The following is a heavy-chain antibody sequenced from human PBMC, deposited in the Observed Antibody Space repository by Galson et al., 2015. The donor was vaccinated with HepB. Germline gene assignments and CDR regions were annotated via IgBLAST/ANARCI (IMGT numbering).Heavy chain of an antibody. CDR1: GFTFSSYA. CDR3: ARDWGGYGRDYFDY. Sequence: SLRLSCAASGFTFSSYAMHWVRQAPGKGLEWVAVISYDGSNKYYADSVKGRFTISRDNSKNTLYLQMNSLRAEDTAVYYCARDWGGYGRDYFDYWGQGTLVTVSS. CDR2: ISYDGSNK. V-gene: IGHV3-30*04. J-gene: IGHJ4*02. D-gene: IGHD5-12*01.